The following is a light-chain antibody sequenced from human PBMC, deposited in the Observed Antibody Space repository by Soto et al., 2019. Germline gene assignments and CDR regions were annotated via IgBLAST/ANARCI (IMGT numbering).Light chain of an antibody. CDR3: QHYYTILPNT. CDR1: QSVLYSSNNKNY. J-gene: IGKJ5*01. CDR2: WAS. V-gene: IGKV4-1*01. Sequence: DIVMTQSPDSLAVSLGERATINCKSSQSVLYSSNNKNYLAWFQQKPGQPPKLLISWASTRESGVPDRFSGNGSGTDFTLTISGLQAEDVAVYYCQHYYTILPNTFGQGTRLEIK.